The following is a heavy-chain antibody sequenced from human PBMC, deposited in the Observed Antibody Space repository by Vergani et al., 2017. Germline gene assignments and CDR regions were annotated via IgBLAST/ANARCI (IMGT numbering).Heavy chain of an antibody. CDR2: IYWNDDK. CDR3: ARHIVVVPAAIPADAFDI. Sequence: QITLKESGPTLVKPTQTLTLTCTFSGFSLSTSGVGVGWIRQPPGKALEWLALIYWNDDKRYSPSLKSRLTITKDTSKNQMVLTMTNMDPVDTATYYCARHIVVVPAAIPADAFDIWGQGTMVTVSS. D-gene: IGHD2-2*01. CDR1: GFSLSTSGVG. V-gene: IGHV2-5*01. J-gene: IGHJ3*02.